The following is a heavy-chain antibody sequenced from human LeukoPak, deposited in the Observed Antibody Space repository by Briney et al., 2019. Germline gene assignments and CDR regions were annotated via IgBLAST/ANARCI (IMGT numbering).Heavy chain of an antibody. J-gene: IGHJ5*02. D-gene: IGHD6-13*01. CDR2: INHSGST. Sequence: PSETLSLTCAVYGGSFSDYYWSWIRQPPGKGLEWIGEINHSGSTNYNPSLKSRVTISVDTSKNQFSLKLSSVTAADTAVYYCARMRRIWNSSSWYSHWFDPWGQGTLVTVSS. CDR1: GGSFSDYY. V-gene: IGHV4-34*01. CDR3: ARMRRIWNSSSWYSHWFDP.